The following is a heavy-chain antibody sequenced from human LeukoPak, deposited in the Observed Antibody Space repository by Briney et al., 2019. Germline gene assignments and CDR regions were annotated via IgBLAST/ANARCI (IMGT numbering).Heavy chain of an antibody. J-gene: IGHJ6*03. D-gene: IGHD5-18*01. CDR1: GFTFSSYW. V-gene: IGHV3-7*01. CDR3: ARDQVQLWDYYYYYMDV. CDR2: IKQDGSEK. Sequence: GGSLRLSCAASGFTFSSYWMSWVRPAPGKGLEWVSSIKQDGSEKYYVNSVKGRFTIPRDNAKNSLYLQLNSLRAEDTAVYYCARDQVQLWDYYYYYMDVWGKGTTVTVSS.